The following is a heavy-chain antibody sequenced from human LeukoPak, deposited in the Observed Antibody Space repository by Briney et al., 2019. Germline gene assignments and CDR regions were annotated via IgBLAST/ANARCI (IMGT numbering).Heavy chain of an antibody. Sequence: GASVKVSCKASGYTFTSYYMHWVRQAPGQGLEWMGRINPNSGGTNYAQKFQGRVTMTRDTSISTAYMELSRLRSDDTAVYYCARAGSGRTYSSAGRYNWFDPWGQGTLVTVSS. CDR3: ARAGSGRTYSSAGRYNWFDP. CDR2: INPNSGGT. D-gene: IGHD5-18*01. CDR1: GYTFTSYY. J-gene: IGHJ5*02. V-gene: IGHV1-2*06.